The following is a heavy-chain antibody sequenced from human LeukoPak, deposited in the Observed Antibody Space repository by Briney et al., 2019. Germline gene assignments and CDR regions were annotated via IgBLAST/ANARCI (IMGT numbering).Heavy chain of an antibody. CDR3: ASQLTPFDCSGGSCYSRMDAFDI. CDR1: GYDFSRYW. Sequence: GESLKISCKGSGYDFSRYWIGWVRQMPGKGLEWVGIIYPGDSDTRYSPSFQGQVTISADKSISTAYLQWSSLKASDTAMYYCASQLTPFDCSGGSCYSRMDAFDIWGQGTMVTVSS. J-gene: IGHJ3*02. D-gene: IGHD2-15*01. CDR2: IYPGDSDT. V-gene: IGHV5-51*01.